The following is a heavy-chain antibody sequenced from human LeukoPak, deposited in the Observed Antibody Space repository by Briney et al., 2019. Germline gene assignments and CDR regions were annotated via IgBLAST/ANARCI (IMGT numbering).Heavy chain of an antibody. D-gene: IGHD2-2*01. V-gene: IGHV4-61*01. Sequence: PSETLSLTCTVSGGSVSSGSYYWSWIRQPPGKGLEWIGYIYYSGSTNYNPSLKSRVTISVDTSKNQFSLKLSSVTAADTAVYYCAREWRVVVPLHMDVWGKGTTVTVSS. J-gene: IGHJ6*04. CDR3: AREWRVVVPLHMDV. CDR2: IYYSGST. CDR1: GGSVSSGSYY.